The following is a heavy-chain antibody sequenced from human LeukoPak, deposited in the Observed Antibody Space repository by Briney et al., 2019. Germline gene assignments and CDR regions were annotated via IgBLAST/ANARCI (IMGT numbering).Heavy chain of an antibody. Sequence: SETLSLTCAVYGGSFSGYYWSWIRQPPGKGLEWIGYIYYSGSTYYNPSLKSRVTISVDTSKNQFSLKLSSVTAADTAVYYCARTPSPWGQGTLVTVSS. CDR2: IYYSGST. CDR3: ARTPSP. CDR1: GGSFSGYY. V-gene: IGHV4-30-4*08. J-gene: IGHJ5*02.